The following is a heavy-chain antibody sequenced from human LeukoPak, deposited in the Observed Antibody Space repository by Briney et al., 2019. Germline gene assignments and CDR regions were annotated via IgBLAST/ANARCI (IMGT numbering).Heavy chain of an antibody. CDR2: INHSGST. CDR3: ARDGVKGGDYYDSSGYY. D-gene: IGHD3-22*01. Sequence: SETLSLTCAVYGGSFSGYYWSWIRQPPGKGLEWIGEINHSGSTNYNPSLKSRVTISVDTSKNQFSLKLSSVTAADTAVYYCARDGVKGGDYYDSSGYYWGQGTLVTVSS. CDR1: GGSFSGYY. J-gene: IGHJ4*02. V-gene: IGHV4-34*01.